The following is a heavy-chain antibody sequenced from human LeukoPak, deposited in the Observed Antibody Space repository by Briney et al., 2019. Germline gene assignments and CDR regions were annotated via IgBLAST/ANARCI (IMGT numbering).Heavy chain of an antibody. CDR1: GGTFSSYA. CDR3: ARRGVAVAGTEDAFDI. D-gene: IGHD6-19*01. CDR2: IIPTFGTA. Sequence: GASVKVSCKASGGTFSSYAISWVRQAPGQGLEWMGRIIPTFGTANYAQKFQGRVTITTDESTSTAYMELSSLRSEDTAVYYCARRGVAVAGTEDAFDIWGQGTMVTVSS. J-gene: IGHJ3*02. V-gene: IGHV1-69*05.